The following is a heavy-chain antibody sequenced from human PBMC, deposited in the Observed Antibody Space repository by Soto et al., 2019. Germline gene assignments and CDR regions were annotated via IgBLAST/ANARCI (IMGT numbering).Heavy chain of an antibody. CDR3: ARSGIWLGAFDI. V-gene: IGHV3-7*01. J-gene: IGHJ3*02. CDR2: IKQDGSEK. CDR1: GFTFSSYW. Sequence: EVQLVESGGGLVQPGGSLRLSCVASGFTFSSYWMSWVRQAPGKGLEWVANIKQDGSEKYYVDSVKGRFTISRDNAKNSLYLQMNSLRAEDTAVYYCARSGIWLGAFDIWGQGTMVTVSS. D-gene: IGHD3-10*01.